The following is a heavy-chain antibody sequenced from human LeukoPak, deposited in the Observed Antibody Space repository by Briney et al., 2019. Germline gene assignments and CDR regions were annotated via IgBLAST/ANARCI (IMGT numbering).Heavy chain of an antibody. V-gene: IGHV3-48*02. D-gene: IGHD3-9*01. CDR1: GFTFSSYG. J-gene: IGHJ5*02. CDR2: ISSSSSTI. CDR3: ARAPDYDILTGYS. Sequence: GGSLRLSCAASGFTFSSYGMHWVRQAPGKGLEWVSYISSSSSTIYYADSVKGRFTISRDNAKNSLYLQMNSLRDEDTAVYYCARAPDYDILTGYSWGQGTLVTVSS.